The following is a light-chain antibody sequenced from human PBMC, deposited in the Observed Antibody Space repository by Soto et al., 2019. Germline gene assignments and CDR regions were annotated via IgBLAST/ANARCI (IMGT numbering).Light chain of an antibody. Sequence: EIVMTQSPATLSVSPGERATLSCRASQGIGSNLAWYQQKPGQTPRLLIYGASTRATGVPARFSGSGSGTEFTLTINSLQAEAFSVYYCQSYNNCPLTFGGGTKVEIK. CDR3: QSYNNCPLT. CDR1: QGIGSN. CDR2: GAS. J-gene: IGKJ4*01. V-gene: IGKV3-15*01.